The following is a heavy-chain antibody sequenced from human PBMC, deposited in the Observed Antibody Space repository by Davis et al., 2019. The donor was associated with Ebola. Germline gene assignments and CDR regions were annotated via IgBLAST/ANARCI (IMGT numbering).Heavy chain of an antibody. J-gene: IGHJ4*02. CDR3: ARERNSLGSDF. CDR2: INPSGGST. D-gene: IGHD5-18*01. CDR1: GYTFTSYY. Sequence: ASVKVSCKASGYTFTSYYMHWVRQAPGQGLEWMGIINPSGGSTSYAQKFQGRVTMTRDTSRSTAYMELTSLTSEDTAVYFCARERNSLGSDFWGQGTLISVSS. V-gene: IGHV1-46*01.